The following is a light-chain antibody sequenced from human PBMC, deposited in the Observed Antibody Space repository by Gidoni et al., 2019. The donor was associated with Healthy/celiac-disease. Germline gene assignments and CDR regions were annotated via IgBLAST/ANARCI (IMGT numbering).Light chain of an antibody. V-gene: IGKV2-28*01. J-gene: IGKJ4*01. CDR1: QSLLHSNGYNY. Sequence: DIVMTQSPLSLPFTPGEPASISCRSSQSLLHSNGYNYLDWYLQKPGQSPQLLIYLGSNRASCVPDRFSGSGSGIDFTLKISRVEAEDVGVYYCMQALHTPLLTFGGGTKVEIK. CDR2: LGS. CDR3: MQALHTPLLT.